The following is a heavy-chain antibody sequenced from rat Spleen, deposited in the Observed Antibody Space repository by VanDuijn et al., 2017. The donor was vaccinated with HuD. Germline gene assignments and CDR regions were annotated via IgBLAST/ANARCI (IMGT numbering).Heavy chain of an antibody. J-gene: IGHJ4*01. Sequence: EVQLVESGGGLVQPGRSLKLSCAASGFTFSDYNMAWVRQAPTKGLEWVATISSDGGRNFYRDSVKGRFTISRDNAKSSLYLRMDSLRSGDTATYYCASLLYTPDYLGVMDAWGQGASVTVSS. D-gene: IGHD1-6*01. CDR2: ISSDGGRN. CDR1: GFTFSDYN. CDR3: ASLLYTPDYLGVMDA. V-gene: IGHV5-7*01.